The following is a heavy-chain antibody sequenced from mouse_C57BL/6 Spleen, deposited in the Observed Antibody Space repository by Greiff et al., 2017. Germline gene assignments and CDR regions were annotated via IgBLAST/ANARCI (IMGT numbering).Heavy chain of an antibody. D-gene: IGHD4-1*01. CDR1: GYTFTSYW. CDR3: ARGGVNWDWFAY. V-gene: IGHV1-50*01. CDR2: IDPSDSYT. J-gene: IGHJ3*01. Sequence: QVQLQQSGAELVKPGASVKLSCKASGYTFTSYWMQWVKQRPGQGLEWIGEIDPSDSYTNYNQKFKGKATLTVDTSSSTAYMQLSSLTSEDSAVYYCARGGVNWDWFAYWGQGTLVTVSA.